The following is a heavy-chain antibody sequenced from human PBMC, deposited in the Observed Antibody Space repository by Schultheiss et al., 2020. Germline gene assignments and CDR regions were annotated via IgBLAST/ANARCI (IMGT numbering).Heavy chain of an antibody. D-gene: IGHD6-19*01. CDR1: GFTVSSYG. J-gene: IGHJ4*02. CDR3: AKAPAVAGHFDY. Sequence: GGSLRLSCAASGFTVSSYGMHWVRQAPGKGLEWVANIKQDGSEKYYVDSVKGRFTISRDNAKNSLYLQMNSLRAEDTALYYCAKAPAVAGHFDYWGQGTLVTVSS. CDR2: IKQDGSEK. V-gene: IGHV3-7*03.